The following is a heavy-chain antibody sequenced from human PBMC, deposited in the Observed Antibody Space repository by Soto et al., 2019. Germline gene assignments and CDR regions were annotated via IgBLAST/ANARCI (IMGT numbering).Heavy chain of an antibody. CDR2: ISYDGSNK. CDR1: GFTYSSYA. V-gene: IGHV3-30-3*01. J-gene: IGHJ4*02. D-gene: IGHD4-17*01. CDR3: AREFGITVTPSFDY. Sequence: QVELVESGGGVVQPGRSLRLSCAASGFTYSSYAMHWVRQAPGKGLEWVAVISYDGSNKYDADSVKGRFTISRDNSKNTLYLQLNSLRAEVTAVYYCAREFGITVTPSFDYWGQGTLVTVSS.